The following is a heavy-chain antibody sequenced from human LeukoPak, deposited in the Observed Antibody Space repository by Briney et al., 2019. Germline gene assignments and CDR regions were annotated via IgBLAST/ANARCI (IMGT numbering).Heavy chain of an antibody. J-gene: IGHJ6*03. D-gene: IGHD2-8*02. V-gene: IGHV1-8*01. Sequence: ASVKVSCKASAYTFTSYDINWVRQATGQGLEWMGWMNPNSGNTGYAQKFQGRVTMTRNTSISTAYMELSSLRSEDTAVYYCARVGYCSGGVCQGPSERTHYYYNMDVWGKGTTVTVSS. CDR2: MNPNSGNT. CDR1: AYTFTSYD. CDR3: ARVGYCSGGVCQGPSERTHYYYNMDV.